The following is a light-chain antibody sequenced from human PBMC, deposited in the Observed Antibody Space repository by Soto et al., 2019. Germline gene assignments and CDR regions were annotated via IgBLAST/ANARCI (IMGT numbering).Light chain of an antibody. J-gene: IGLJ2*01. CDR3: SSYSSSDTLV. Sequence: QSVLTQPASVSGAPGQSITISCTGTSSDVGGHNFVSWYHQQPGRAPQLMIYDVRNRPSGVSNRFSGSKSANTAYLVISGLQAEDEADYYCSSYSSSDTLVFGGGTKLTAL. CDR2: DVR. V-gene: IGLV2-14*03. CDR1: SSDVGGHNF.